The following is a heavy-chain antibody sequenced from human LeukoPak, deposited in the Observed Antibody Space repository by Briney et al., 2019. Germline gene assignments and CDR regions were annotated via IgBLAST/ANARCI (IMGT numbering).Heavy chain of an antibody. CDR2: IRYDGSNK. CDR1: GFTFSSYG. J-gene: IGHJ4*02. CDR3: AKSHESYYGSGLYYFDY. D-gene: IGHD1-26*01. V-gene: IGHV3-30*02. Sequence: PGGSLRLSCAASGFTFSSYGMHWVRQAPGKGLEWVAFIRYDGSNKYYADSVKGRFTISRDNSKNTLYLQMNSLRAEDTAVYYCAKSHESYYGSGLYYFDYWGQGTLVTVSS.